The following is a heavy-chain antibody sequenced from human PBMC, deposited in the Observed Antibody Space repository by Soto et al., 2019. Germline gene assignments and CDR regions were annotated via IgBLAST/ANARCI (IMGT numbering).Heavy chain of an antibody. CDR1: GFTINTYS. J-gene: IGHJ4*02. CDR2: ITSTIST. V-gene: IGHV3-48*01. Sequence: EVQLVESGGGLVQPGGSLRLSCAASGFTINTYSMNWVRQAPGKGLEWVSHITSTISTYYADSVKGRFTISRDNVKNSLYLQMNNLRAEDTAVYYCATTRGGYWGQGTLVTVSS. D-gene: IGHD2-15*01. CDR3: ATTRGGY.